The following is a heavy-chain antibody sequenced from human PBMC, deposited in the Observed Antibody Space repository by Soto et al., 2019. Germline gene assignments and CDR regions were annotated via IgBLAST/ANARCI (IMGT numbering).Heavy chain of an antibody. CDR1: VFTFDDYT. J-gene: IGHJ6*02. V-gene: IGHV3-43*01. D-gene: IGHD6-19*01. CDR3: AKDIAVAGTEFYYYGMDV. Sequence: GGSLRLSCAASVFTFDDYTMHWVRQAPGKGLEWVSLISWDGGSTYYADSVKGRFTISRDNSKNSLYLQMNSLRTEDTALYYCAKDIAVAGTEFYYYGMDVWGQGTTVTVSS. CDR2: ISWDGGST.